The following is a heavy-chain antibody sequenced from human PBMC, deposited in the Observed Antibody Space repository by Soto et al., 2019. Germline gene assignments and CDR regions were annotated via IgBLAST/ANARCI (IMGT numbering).Heavy chain of an antibody. CDR2: IWYDGSNK. V-gene: IGHV3-33*01. CDR3: ARDVSGYYYFDY. CDR1: GFTFSSYG. J-gene: IGHJ4*02. Sequence: VQLVESGGGVVQPGRSLRLSCAASGFTFSSYGMHWVRQAPGKGLEWVAVIWYDGSNKYYADSVKGRFTISRDNSKNTLYLQMNSLRAEDTAVYYCARDVSGYYYFDYWGQGTLVTVSS. D-gene: IGHD3-3*01.